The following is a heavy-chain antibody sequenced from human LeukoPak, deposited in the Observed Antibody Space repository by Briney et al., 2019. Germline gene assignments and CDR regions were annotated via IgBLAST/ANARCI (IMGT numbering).Heavy chain of an antibody. J-gene: IGHJ4*01. V-gene: IGHV4-34*01. CDR3: ARGLTGEFDY. CDR1: GGSFSGYY. D-gene: IGHD7-27*01. CDR2: INHSGST. Sequence: SETLSLTCAVYGGSFSGYYWSWIRQPPGKGLEWIGEINHSGSTNYNPSLKSRVTISVDTSKNQFSLKLSSVTAADTAVYYCARGLTGEFDYWGQEPWSPSPQ.